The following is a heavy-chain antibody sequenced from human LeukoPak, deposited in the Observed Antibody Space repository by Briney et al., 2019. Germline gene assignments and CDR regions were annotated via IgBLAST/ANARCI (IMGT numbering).Heavy chain of an antibody. CDR1: GFTFSSYS. D-gene: IGHD3-10*01. J-gene: IGHJ3*02. CDR3: ARDSQVLLWFGEMKDAFDI. V-gene: IGHV3-21*01. Sequence: GGSLRLSCAASGFTFSSYSRNWVRQAPGKGLEWVSSISSSSSYIYYADSVKGRFTISRDNAKNSLYLQMNSLRAEDTAVYYCARDSQVLLWFGEMKDAFDIWGQGTMVTVSS. CDR2: ISSSSSYI.